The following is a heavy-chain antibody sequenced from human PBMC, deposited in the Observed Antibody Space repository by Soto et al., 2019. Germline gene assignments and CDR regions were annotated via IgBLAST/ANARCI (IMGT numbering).Heavy chain of an antibody. CDR2: IQSGGPT. CDR3: ARDDVLCDGGRCYGVPLDV. Sequence: GSLRLSCAASGFTVSSKYMSWVRQAPGKGLEWVSLIQSGGPTYYADSVKGRFTISRDTSENTVHLQMDSLRAEDTAVYYCARDDVLCDGGRCYGVPLDVWCKGTMVTVSS. V-gene: IGHV3-66*01. J-gene: IGHJ6*04. D-gene: IGHD2-15*01. CDR1: GFTVSSKY.